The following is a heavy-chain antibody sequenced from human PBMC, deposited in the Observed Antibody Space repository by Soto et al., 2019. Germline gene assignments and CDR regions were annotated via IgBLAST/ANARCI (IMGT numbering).Heavy chain of an antibody. J-gene: IGHJ4*02. Sequence: EVHLLESGGDLVQPGGSLRLSCAASGFTFSSYAMSWVRQAPGKGLEWVSSVTGSGSGTYYADSVKGRFTISRDNSKNMFYMQMNSLRVEDTAVYFCAISIVEYSGGGGYWGQGTLVTVSS. CDR1: GFTFSSYA. V-gene: IGHV3-23*01. D-gene: IGHD1-26*01. CDR2: VTGSGSGT. CDR3: AISIVEYSGGGGY.